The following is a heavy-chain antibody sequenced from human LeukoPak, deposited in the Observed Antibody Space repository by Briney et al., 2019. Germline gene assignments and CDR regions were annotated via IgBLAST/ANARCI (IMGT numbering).Heavy chain of an antibody. Sequence: ASVKVSCKASGYSFTNYGFYWVRQAPGQGLEWMGWINGYNGDIKYAQKLQGRVTMTTDTSTNTACMELTSLRSDDTAVYYCARPRYCGGGTCYSSFDYWGQGTLVTVSS. J-gene: IGHJ4*02. CDR3: ARPRYCGGGTCYSSFDY. V-gene: IGHV1-18*01. CDR2: INGYNGDI. D-gene: IGHD2-15*01. CDR1: GYSFTNYG.